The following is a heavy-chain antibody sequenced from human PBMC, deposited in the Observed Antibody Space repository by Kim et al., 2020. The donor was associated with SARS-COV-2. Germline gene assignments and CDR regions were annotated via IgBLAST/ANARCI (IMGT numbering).Heavy chain of an antibody. CDR2: ISYDGSNK. CDR1: GFTFSSYA. V-gene: IGHV3-30*04. CDR3: ARPSYRYCSGGSCYSVDY. Sequence: GGSLRLSCAASGFTFSSYAMHWVRQAPGKGLEWVAVISYDGSNKYYADSVKGRFTIFRDNSKNTLYLQMNSLRAEDTAVYYCARPSYRYCSGGSCYSVDYWGQGTLVTVSS. D-gene: IGHD2-15*01. J-gene: IGHJ4*02.